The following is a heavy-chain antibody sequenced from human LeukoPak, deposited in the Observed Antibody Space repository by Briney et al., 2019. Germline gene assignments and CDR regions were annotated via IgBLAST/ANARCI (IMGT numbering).Heavy chain of an antibody. CDR3: AKDLYSNYGPADY. CDR2: INGGGVNT. V-gene: IGHV3-23*01. D-gene: IGHD4-11*01. CDR1: GFTFSGYA. J-gene: IGHJ4*02. Sequence: GGSLRLSCAASGFTFSGYAMSWVRQAPGKGLEWVSTINGGGVNTHYADSVGGRFTISRDNSKNTLFLQMNSLRDEDTAVYYCAKDLYSNYGPADYWGQGNLVTVSS.